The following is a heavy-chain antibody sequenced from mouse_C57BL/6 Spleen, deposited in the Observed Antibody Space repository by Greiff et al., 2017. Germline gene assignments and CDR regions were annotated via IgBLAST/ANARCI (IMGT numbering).Heavy chain of an antibody. Sequence: VQLQESGAELVKPGASVKISCKASGYAFSSYWMNWVKQRPGKGLEWIGQIYPGDGDTNYNGKFKGKATLTADKSSSTAYMQLSSLTSEDSAVYFCAVYYDYDAWFAYWGQGTLVTVSA. CDR1: GYAFSSYW. CDR2: IYPGDGDT. D-gene: IGHD2-4*01. J-gene: IGHJ3*01. V-gene: IGHV1-80*01. CDR3: AVYYDYDAWFAY.